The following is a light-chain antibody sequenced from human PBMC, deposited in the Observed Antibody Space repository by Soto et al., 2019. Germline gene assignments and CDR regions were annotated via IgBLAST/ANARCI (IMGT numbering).Light chain of an antibody. CDR3: AAWDGSLNGWV. V-gene: IGLV1-44*01. Sequence: QSVLTQAPSASGTPGQRVTISCSGSSSNIGSNTVSWYQQVPGTAPKVHIYSNVQRPSGVPDRFSGSKSGTSASLAIGGLQSEDEADYYCAAWDGSLNGWVFGGGTKVTVL. J-gene: IGLJ3*02. CDR1: SSNIGSNT. CDR2: SNV.